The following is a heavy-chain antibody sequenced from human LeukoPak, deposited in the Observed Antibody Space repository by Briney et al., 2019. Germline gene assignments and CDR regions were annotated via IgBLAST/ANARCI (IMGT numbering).Heavy chain of an antibody. J-gene: IGHJ4*02. CDR1: GFTFDDYA. Sequence: GGSLRLSCAASGFTFDDYAMHWVRQAPGKGLEWISSINWNGATITYADSVKGRFTISRDNTKNSLYLQMNSLRAEDTAFYYCAKDAGYYGSGSGFEYWGQGTLVTVSS. D-gene: IGHD3-10*01. CDR3: AKDAGYYGSGSGFEY. CDR2: INWNGATI. V-gene: IGHV3-9*01.